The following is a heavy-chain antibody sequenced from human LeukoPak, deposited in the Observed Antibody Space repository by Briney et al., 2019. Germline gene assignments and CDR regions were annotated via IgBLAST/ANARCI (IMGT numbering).Heavy chain of an antibody. Sequence: SVKVSCKASGGTFSSYAISWVRQAPGQGLEWIGGIIPIFGTANYAQKFQGRVTITTDESTSTAYMELSSLRSEDTAVYYCARADLCSGGSCYSGLGYYSDYWGQGTLVTVSS. CDR1: GGTFSSYA. J-gene: IGHJ4*02. CDR2: IIPIFGTA. D-gene: IGHD2-15*01. CDR3: ARADLCSGGSCYSGLGYYSDY. V-gene: IGHV1-69*05.